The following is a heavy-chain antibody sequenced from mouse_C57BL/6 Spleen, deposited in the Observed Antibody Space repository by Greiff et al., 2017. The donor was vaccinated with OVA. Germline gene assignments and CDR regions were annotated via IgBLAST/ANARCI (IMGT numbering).Heavy chain of an antibody. Sequence: EVKLMESGPELVKPGASVKISCKASGYSFTDYNMNWVKQSNGKSLEWIGVINPNYGTTSYYQKFKGKATLTVDQSSSTAYMQLNSLTSEDSAVYYCARGDGYSYFDVWGTGTTVTVSS. CDR1: GYSFTDYN. J-gene: IGHJ1*03. CDR3: ARGDGYSYFDV. V-gene: IGHV1-39*01. CDR2: INPNYGTT. D-gene: IGHD2-3*01.